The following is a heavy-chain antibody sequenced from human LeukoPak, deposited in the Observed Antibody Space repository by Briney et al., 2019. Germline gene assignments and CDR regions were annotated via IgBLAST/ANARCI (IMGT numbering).Heavy chain of an antibody. J-gene: IGHJ2*01. D-gene: IGHD4-11*01. Sequence: SETLSLTCTVSGGSISSSSYYWGWIRQPPGKGLEWIGSIYYSGSTYYNPSLKSRVTISVDTSKNQFSLKLSSVTAADTAVYYCARTTTGTYWYFDLWGRGTLVTVSS. CDR3: ARTTTGTYWYFDL. CDR1: GGSISSSSYY. V-gene: IGHV4-39*01. CDR2: IYYSGST.